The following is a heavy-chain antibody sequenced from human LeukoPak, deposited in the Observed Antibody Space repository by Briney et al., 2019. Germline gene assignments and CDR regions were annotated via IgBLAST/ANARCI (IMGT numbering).Heavy chain of an antibody. CDR2: IQYDGSEK. J-gene: IGHJ4*02. Sequence: PGGSLRLSCAASGLTFTFSTSGIHWVRQAPGKGLEWGAFIQYDGSEKYYADSVKGRCTTSRDNSKNTVYLQMNSLTGEDTAIYHCAREGGTIEIGEFDYWGQGTLVTVSS. V-gene: IGHV3-30*02. CDR1: GLTFTFSTSG. CDR3: AREGGTIEIGEFDY. D-gene: IGHD3-16*02.